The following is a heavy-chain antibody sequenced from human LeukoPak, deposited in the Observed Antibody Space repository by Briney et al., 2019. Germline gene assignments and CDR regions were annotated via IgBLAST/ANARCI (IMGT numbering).Heavy chain of an antibody. CDR2: LYYTGST. Sequence: SETLSLTCSVSGGSISSRYYWGWIRQSPGKGLEWIGGLYYTGSTYYNPSLKSRITISVDTSKNQFSLKLTSVTAADTAVYYCARHYDSSGYHAFDIWGQGTMVTVSS. V-gene: IGHV4-39*01. D-gene: IGHD3-22*01. CDR3: ARHYDSSGYHAFDI. CDR1: GGSISSRYY. J-gene: IGHJ3*02.